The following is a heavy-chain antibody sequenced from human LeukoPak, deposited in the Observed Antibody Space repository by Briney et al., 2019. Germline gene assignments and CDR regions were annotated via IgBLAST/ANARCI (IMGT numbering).Heavy chain of an antibody. Sequence: SETLSLTCTVSGGSISSGSYYWSWIRQPAGKGLEWIGRIYTSGSTNYNPSLKSRVTISVDTSKYQFSLKLSSVTAADTAVYYCARTLDIVVVPAAAEGAWFDPWGQGTLVTVSS. CDR2: IYTSGST. V-gene: IGHV4-61*02. D-gene: IGHD2-2*01. CDR3: ARTLDIVVVPAAAEGAWFDP. CDR1: GGSISSGSYY. J-gene: IGHJ5*02.